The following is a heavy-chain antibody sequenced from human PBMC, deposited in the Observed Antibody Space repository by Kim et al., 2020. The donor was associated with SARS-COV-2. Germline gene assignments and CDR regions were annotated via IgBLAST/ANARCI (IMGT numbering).Heavy chain of an antibody. J-gene: IGHJ5*02. D-gene: IGHD6-13*01. CDR2: ISYDGSNK. CDR1: GFTFSSYG. Sequence: GGSLRLSCAASGFTFSSYGMHWVRQAPGKGLEWVAVISYDGSNKYYADSVKGRFTISRDNSKNTLYLQMNSLRAEDTAVYYCAKAGGYSSSRMFDPWGQG. V-gene: IGHV3-30*18. CDR3: AKAGGYSSSRMFDP.